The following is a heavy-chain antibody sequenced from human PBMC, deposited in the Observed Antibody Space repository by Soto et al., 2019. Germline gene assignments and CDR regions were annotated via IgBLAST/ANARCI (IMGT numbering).Heavy chain of an antibody. CDR1: GDSISIYF. V-gene: IGHV4-59*03. Sequence: SETLSLTCSVAGDSISIYFKNWILQPPGKGLEWIGCIYDDGSTKYNPSLESRVTILLDTSKNEFSLRLRSVTSADTAVYYCVSSRSAIYGDAFDVWGQGTMVTVSS. J-gene: IGHJ3*01. CDR2: IYDDGST. D-gene: IGHD2-2*01. CDR3: VSSRSAIYGDAFDV.